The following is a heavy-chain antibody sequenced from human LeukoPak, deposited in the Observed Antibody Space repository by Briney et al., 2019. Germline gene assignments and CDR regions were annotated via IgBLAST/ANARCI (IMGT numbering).Heavy chain of an antibody. D-gene: IGHD1-26*01. J-gene: IGHJ4*02. CDR1: GGSISSSSYS. CDR3: ARQGSGRSSDY. V-gene: IGHV4-39*01. Sequence: PSETLSLTCTVSGGSISSSSYSWGWIRQPPGKGLQWLGSIYYSGSTFYNPSLKSRVTISVDTSKNQFSLKVSSVTAADTAVYYCARQGSGRSSDYWGQGTLVSVSS. CDR2: IYYSGST.